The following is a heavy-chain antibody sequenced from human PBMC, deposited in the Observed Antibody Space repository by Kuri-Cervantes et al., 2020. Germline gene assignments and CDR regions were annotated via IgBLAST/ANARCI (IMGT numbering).Heavy chain of an antibody. V-gene: IGHV4-59*08. D-gene: IGHD4/OR15-4a*01. CDR2: IYNGVSS. Sequence: SETLSFTCTVSGGSINNYYWSWVRQSPGKGLEWIGNIYNGVSSDSNPSLESRVTISSDSSKNQLSLKLASVTAADTAVYFCARRISWLVLFDYWGQGTLVTVSS. CDR1: GGSINNYY. CDR3: ARRISWLVLFDY. J-gene: IGHJ4*02.